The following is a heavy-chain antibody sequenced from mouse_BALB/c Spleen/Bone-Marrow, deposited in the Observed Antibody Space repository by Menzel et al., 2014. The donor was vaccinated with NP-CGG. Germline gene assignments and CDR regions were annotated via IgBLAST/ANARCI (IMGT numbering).Heavy chain of an antibody. D-gene: IGHD2-2*01. Sequence: VKVVESGAELVRPGTSVKVSCKASGYAFTNYLIEWVKQRPGQGPEWIGVINPGSGSSNYNENFKGKATLTADRSSSTAYMLLNSLTSDDSAVYFCARSRGYDVGPFAFWGQGTLVTVSA. CDR2: INPGSGSS. V-gene: IGHV1-54*01. CDR3: ARSRGYDVGPFAF. J-gene: IGHJ3*01. CDR1: GYAFTNYL.